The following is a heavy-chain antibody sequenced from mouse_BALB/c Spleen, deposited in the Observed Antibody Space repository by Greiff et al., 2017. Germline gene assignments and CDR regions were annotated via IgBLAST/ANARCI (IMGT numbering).Heavy chain of an antibody. CDR3: ARENYVSRRYYCDY. Sequence: VQLQQSGAELVKPGASVKLSCTASGFNIKDTYMHWVKQRPEQGLEWIGRIDPANGNTKYDPKFQGKATITADTSSNTAYLQLSSLTSEDTAVYYCARENYVSRRYYCDYWGQGTTLTVSS. CDR2: IDPANGNT. D-gene: IGHD1-1*01. CDR1: GFNIKDTY. J-gene: IGHJ2*01. V-gene: IGHV14-3*02.